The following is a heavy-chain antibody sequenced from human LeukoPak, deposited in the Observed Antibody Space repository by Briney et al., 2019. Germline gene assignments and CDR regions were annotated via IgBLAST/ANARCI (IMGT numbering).Heavy chain of an antibody. J-gene: IGHJ3*02. Sequence: PTESLSLTCAVSGYSISSGYYWAWVRQPPWRWLEWIGSIYHSGSTYYNPSLKSRVTISVDTSKNQFSLKLSSVTAADTAVYYCASDPINDAFDIWGQGTMVTVSS. CDR2: IYHSGST. CDR1: GYSISSGYY. D-gene: IGHD5-12*01. CDR3: ASDPINDAFDI. V-gene: IGHV4-38-2*01.